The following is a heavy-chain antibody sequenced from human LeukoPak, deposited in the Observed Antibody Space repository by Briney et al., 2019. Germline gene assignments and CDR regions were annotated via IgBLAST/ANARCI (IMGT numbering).Heavy chain of an antibody. CDR2: IKQDGSEK. CDR3: ASSPCSSSSCSFDY. Sequence: GGSLRLSCAASGFTFSSYWMSWVRQAPGKGLEWVANIKQDGSEKYYVDSVKGRFTISRDNAKNSLYLQMNNLRAEDTAVYYCASSPCSSSSCSFDYWGQGTLVTVSS. V-gene: IGHV3-7*01. J-gene: IGHJ4*02. CDR1: GFTFSSYW. D-gene: IGHD6-13*01.